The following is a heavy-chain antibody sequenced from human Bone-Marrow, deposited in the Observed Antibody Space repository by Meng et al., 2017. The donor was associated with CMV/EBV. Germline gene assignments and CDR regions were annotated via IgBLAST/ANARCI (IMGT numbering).Heavy chain of an antibody. D-gene: IGHD3-3*01. Sequence: GESLKISCAASGFTFSDYYMSWIRQAPGKGLEWVSYISSSGSTIYYADSVKGRFTISRDNAKNSLYLQMNSLRAEDTAVYYCAKDSQGDFWSGYYDRGDLDYWGQGTLVTVSS. V-gene: IGHV3-11*01. CDR3: AKDSQGDFWSGYYDRGDLDY. CDR2: ISSSGSTI. CDR1: GFTFSDYY. J-gene: IGHJ4*02.